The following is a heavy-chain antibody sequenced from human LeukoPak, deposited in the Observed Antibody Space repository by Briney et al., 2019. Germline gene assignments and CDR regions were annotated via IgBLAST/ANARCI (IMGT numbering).Heavy chain of an antibody. Sequence: ASVKVSCKASGYTFTSYGISWVRQAPGQGLEWMGWISAYNGNTNYAQKLQGRVTMTTDISTSTAYMELRSLRSDDTAVYYCARSPDGGSYLGEYYFDYWGQGTLVTVSS. V-gene: IGHV1-18*01. CDR3: ARSPDGGSYLGEYYFDY. CDR1: GYTFTSYG. D-gene: IGHD1-26*01. CDR2: ISAYNGNT. J-gene: IGHJ4*02.